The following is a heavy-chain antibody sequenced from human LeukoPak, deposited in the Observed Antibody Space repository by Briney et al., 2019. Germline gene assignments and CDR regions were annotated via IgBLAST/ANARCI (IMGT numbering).Heavy chain of an antibody. CDR2: PNEDGSEK. J-gene: IGHJ4*02. V-gene: IGHV3-7*03. CDR1: GFTFSTYW. Sequence: GGSLRLSCAASGFTFSTYWMTWVRQAPGKGLEWVASPNEDGSEKYYVDSVKGRFTISRDNAQKSLYPEMKSLSAKDTAVYYCARAVTSTEGYWGQGTLVTVSS. CDR3: ARAVTSTEGY.